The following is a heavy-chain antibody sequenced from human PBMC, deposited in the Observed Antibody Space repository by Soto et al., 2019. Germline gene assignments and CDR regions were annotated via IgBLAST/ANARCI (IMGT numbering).Heavy chain of an antibody. CDR3: ARASRDGYNYGGYFDY. CDR1: GFTFSSYG. Sequence: PGGSLRLSCAASGFTFSSYGMHWVRQAPGKGLEWVAVIWYDGSNKYYADSVKGRFTISRDNSKNTLYLQMNSLRAEDTAVYYCARASRDGYNYGGYFDYWGQGTLVTVSS. CDR2: IWYDGSNK. V-gene: IGHV3-33*01. J-gene: IGHJ4*02. D-gene: IGHD5-12*01.